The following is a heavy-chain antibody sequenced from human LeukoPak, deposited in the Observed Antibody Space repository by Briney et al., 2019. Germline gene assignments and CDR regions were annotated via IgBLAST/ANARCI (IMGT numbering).Heavy chain of an antibody. V-gene: IGHV3-9*03. Sequence: PGRSLRLSCAASGFTFDDYAMHWVRQAPGKGLEWVSGISWNSGSIGYADSVKGRFTISRDNAKNSLYLQMNSLRAEDMALYYCAKGTAMVTGDAFDIWGQGTMVTVSS. J-gene: IGHJ3*02. D-gene: IGHD5-18*01. CDR3: AKGTAMVTGDAFDI. CDR2: ISWNSGSI. CDR1: GFTFDDYA.